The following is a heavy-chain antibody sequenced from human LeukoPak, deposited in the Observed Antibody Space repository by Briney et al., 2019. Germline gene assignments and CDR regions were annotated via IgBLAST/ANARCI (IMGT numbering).Heavy chain of an antibody. J-gene: IGHJ4*02. V-gene: IGHV5-51*01. Sequence: GESLKISCKGFGYSFTSYWIGWVRQVPGKGLEWMAIIYPGDSDTRYSPSFQGQVIISADKSINTAYLQWSSLKASDTAMYYCARPYCSSTSCYSFPYWGQGTLVTVSS. CDR1: GYSFTSYW. CDR2: IYPGDSDT. D-gene: IGHD2-2*01. CDR3: ARPYCSSTSCYSFPY.